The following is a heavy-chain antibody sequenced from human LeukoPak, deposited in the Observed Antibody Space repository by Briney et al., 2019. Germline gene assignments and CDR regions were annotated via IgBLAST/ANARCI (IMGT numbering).Heavy chain of an antibody. CDR2: ISGSGGST. Sequence: GGSLRLSCAASGFTFSSYGMSWVRQAPGKGLEWVSAISGSGGSTYYADSVKGRFTISRDNSKNTLYLQMNSLRAEDTAVYYCAKWEAYYDSSGYFYSPGYFDYWGQGTLVTVSS. V-gene: IGHV3-23*01. J-gene: IGHJ4*02. CDR3: AKWEAYYDSSGYFYSPGYFDY. CDR1: GFTFSSYG. D-gene: IGHD3-22*01.